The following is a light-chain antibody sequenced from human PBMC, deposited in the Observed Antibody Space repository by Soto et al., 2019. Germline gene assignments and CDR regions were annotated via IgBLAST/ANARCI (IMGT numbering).Light chain of an antibody. CDR1: RSLLHSKGYNY. CDR3: MQTLQPPWT. V-gene: IGKV2-28*01. Sequence: EIVMTQSPLSLPVTPGEPSSMSFRCSRSLLHSKGYNYLDWYLQKPGQSPQLLIYLGSNRASGVPDRFSGSGSGTDFTLKISRVEAEDVGFYYCMQTLQPPWTLGQGTKVDIK. J-gene: IGKJ1*01. CDR2: LGS.